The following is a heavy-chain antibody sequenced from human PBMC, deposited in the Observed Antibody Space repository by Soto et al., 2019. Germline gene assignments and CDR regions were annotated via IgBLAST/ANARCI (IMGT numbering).Heavy chain of an antibody. J-gene: IGHJ4*02. Sequence: QVQLQESGPGLVKPSQTLSLTCTVSGGSISSSYYWSWIRQHPGKGLEWIGYIYYSGSTYYYPSLRRRVTISVGTSKCQFPLKLSSVTAADRAVYDSARAPGDCFDYWGQGTLVTVS. CDR3: ARAPGDCFDY. V-gene: IGHV4-31*03. CDR1: GGSISSSYY. CDR2: IYYSGST.